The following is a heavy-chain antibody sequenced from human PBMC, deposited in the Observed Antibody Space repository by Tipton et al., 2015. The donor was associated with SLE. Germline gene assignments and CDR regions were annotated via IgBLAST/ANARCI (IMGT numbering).Heavy chain of an antibody. J-gene: IGHJ2*01. V-gene: IGHV4-39*07. CDR1: GDSIISNNY. Sequence: PGLVKPSTTLSLTCAVSGDSIISNNYWSWVRQPPGKGLEWVGSIYYSGSTYYNPSLKSRVTISVDTSKNQFSLKLSSVTAADTAVYYCARVGITGTTWDWYFDLWGRGTLVTVSS. D-gene: IGHD1-7*01. CDR3: ARVGITGTTWDWYFDL. CDR2: IYYSGST.